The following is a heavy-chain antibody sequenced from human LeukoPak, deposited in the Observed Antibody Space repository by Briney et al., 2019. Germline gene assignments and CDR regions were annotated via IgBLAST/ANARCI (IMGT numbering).Heavy chain of an antibody. V-gene: IGHV1-46*01. CDR3: ARDATQDIVVVPAVEYYYYGMDV. CDR2: INPSGGST. J-gene: IGHJ6*02. Sequence: ASVKVSCKASGYTFTSYYMHWVRQAPGQGLEWMGIINPSGGSTIYAQKFQGRVTMTRDTSTSTVYMELSSLRSEDTAVYYCARDATQDIVVVPAVEYYYYGMDVWGQGTTVTVSS. D-gene: IGHD2-2*01. CDR1: GYTFTSYY.